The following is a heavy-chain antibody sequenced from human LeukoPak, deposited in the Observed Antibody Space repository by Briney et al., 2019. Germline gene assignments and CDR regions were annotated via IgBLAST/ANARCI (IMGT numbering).Heavy chain of an antibody. CDR3: ASTYCSSTSCRTPVY. Sequence: PSETLSLTCAVYGGSFSGYYWSWIRQPPGKGLEWIGEINHSGSTNYNPSLKSRVTISVDTSKNQFSLKLSSLTAADTAVYYCASTYCSSTSCRTPVYWGQGTLVTVSS. CDR1: GGSFSGYY. J-gene: IGHJ4*02. D-gene: IGHD2-2*01. V-gene: IGHV4-34*01. CDR2: INHSGST.